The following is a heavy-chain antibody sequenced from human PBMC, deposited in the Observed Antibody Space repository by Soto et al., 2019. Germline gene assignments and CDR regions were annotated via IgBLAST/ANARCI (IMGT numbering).Heavy chain of an antibody. CDR3: AKAVSSGPDY. D-gene: IGHD6-19*01. CDR2: ISYDGSNK. CDR1: GFTFXSYG. Sequence: GGSLRLSCGSSGFTFXSYGMHWVRQAPGKGLEWVAVISYDGSNKYYADSVKGRFTISRDNSKNTLYLQMNSLRAEDTAVYYCAKAVSSGPDYWGQGTLVTVSS. J-gene: IGHJ4*02. V-gene: IGHV3-30*18.